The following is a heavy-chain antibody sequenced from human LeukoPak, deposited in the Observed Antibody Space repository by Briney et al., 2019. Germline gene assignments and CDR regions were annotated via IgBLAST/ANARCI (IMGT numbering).Heavy chain of an antibody. CDR1: GFTFSSYA. V-gene: IGHV3-30*04. CDR2: ISYDGSNK. CDR3: ARDSVVATTYYYYYYMDV. Sequence: GGSLRLSCAASGFTFSSYAMHWVRQAPGKGLEWVAVISYDGSNKYYADSVKGRFTISRDNSKNTLYLQMNSLRAEDTAVYYCARDSVVATTYYYYYYMDVWGKGTTVTVSS. D-gene: IGHD5-12*01. J-gene: IGHJ6*03.